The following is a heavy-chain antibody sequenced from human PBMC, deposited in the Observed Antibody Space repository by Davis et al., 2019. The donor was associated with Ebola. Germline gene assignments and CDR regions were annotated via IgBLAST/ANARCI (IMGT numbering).Heavy chain of an antibody. V-gene: IGHV1-2*02. CDR1: GHLFTANL. CDR3: ARESEPFMPLSRFDP. D-gene: IGHD2-2*01. CDR2: INPNGGGA. J-gene: IGHJ5*02. Sequence: ASVKVSCKASGHLFTANLIYWVRQAPGQGLEWLGWINPNGGGADYAQKFQGRVTMTRDTSISTVYMELSRLRSDDTAVYYCARESEPFMPLSRFDPWGQGTLVTVSS.